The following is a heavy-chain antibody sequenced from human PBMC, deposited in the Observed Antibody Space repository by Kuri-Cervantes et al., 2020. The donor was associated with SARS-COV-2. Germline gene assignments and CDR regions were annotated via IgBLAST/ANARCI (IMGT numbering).Heavy chain of an antibody. CDR1: GFTFNPYW. V-gene: IGHV3-30*01. CDR3: ARYEQLNGSFDY. Sequence: GESLKISCAASGFTFNPYWMHWVRQAPGKGLEWVAVISYDGSNKYYADSVKGRFTISRDNSKNTLYLQMNSLRAEDTAVYYCARYEQLNGSFDYWGQGTLVTVSS. D-gene: IGHD6-13*01. CDR2: ISYDGSNK. J-gene: IGHJ4*02.